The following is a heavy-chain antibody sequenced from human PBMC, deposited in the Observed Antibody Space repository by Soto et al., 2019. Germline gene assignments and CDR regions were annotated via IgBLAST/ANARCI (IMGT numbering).Heavy chain of an antibody. CDR2: INRDGSEK. CDR1: GFTFSNYW. J-gene: IGHJ4*02. CDR3: ARAGVSYGLDF. V-gene: IGHV3-7*01. D-gene: IGHD3-3*01. Sequence: EVQLEESGGTLVQPGGSLRLSCAASGFTFSNYWMSWVRQAPGKGLERVANINRDGSEKYYGDSVRGRFTISRDNPKKAVDVQVTGLSVDDTALYYCARAGVSYGLDFWGQGTLVTVSS.